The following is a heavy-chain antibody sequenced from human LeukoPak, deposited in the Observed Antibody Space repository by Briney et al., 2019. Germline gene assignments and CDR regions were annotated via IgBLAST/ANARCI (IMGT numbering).Heavy chain of an antibody. D-gene: IGHD3-10*01. Sequence: PSETLSLTCAVYGGSFSGYYWSWIRQPPGKGLEWIGYIYYSGSTNYNPSLKSRVTISVDTSKNQFSLKLSSVTAADTAVYYCARGNYGSGTQFDYWGQGTLVTVSS. CDR1: GGSFSGYY. CDR3: ARGNYGSGTQFDY. J-gene: IGHJ4*02. V-gene: IGHV4-59*01. CDR2: IYYSGST.